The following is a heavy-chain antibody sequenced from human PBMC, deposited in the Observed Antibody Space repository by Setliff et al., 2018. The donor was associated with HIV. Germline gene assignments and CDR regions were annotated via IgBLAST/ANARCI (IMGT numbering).Heavy chain of an antibody. CDR3: ARYARVPQF. CDR2: ISRDGNTI. J-gene: IGHJ4*02. D-gene: IGHD1-1*01. CDR1: GFTFSDYY. V-gene: IGHV3-11*01. Sequence: GGSLRLSCAASGFTFSDYYMSWLRQAPGKGLEWVSYISRDGNTIYYADSVKGRFTISRDTAKNSLYLQMNSLRAEDTAVYYCARYARVPQFWGQGTLVTVSS.